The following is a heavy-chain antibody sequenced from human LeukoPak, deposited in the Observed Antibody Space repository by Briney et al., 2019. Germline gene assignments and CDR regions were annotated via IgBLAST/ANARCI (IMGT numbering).Heavy chain of an antibody. D-gene: IGHD6-19*01. CDR2: ISGSGATT. V-gene: IGHV3-23*01. CDR3: AKDFLLRMAVAIDY. J-gene: IGHJ4*02. CDR1: GFAFSSYA. Sequence: GGSLRLSCAASGFAFSSYAMRWVRQAPGNGLDWVSTISGSGATTSYADSVKGRFTISRDNSKNTLYLQMNSLRAEDTAVYYCAKDFLLRMAVAIDYWGQGTLVTVSS.